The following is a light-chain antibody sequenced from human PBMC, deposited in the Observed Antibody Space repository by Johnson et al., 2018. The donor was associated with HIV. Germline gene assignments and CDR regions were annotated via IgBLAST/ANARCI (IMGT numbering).Light chain of an antibody. J-gene: IGLJ1*01. V-gene: IGLV1-51*01. CDR2: DNN. CDR3: GTWDSSLSAPRV. Sequence: QSVLTQPPSVSAAPGQRVTRSYSGSSSNIGNNFVSWFRQLPLRAPKVLIYDNNKRPSGIPDRFSGSKSGTSATLDITGLQTGDEADYYCGTWDSSLSAPRVFGTGTKVTVL. CDR1: SSNIGNNF.